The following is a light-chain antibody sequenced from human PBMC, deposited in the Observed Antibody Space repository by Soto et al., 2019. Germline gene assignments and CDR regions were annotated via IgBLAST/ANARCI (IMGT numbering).Light chain of an antibody. Sequence: EIVLTQSPGTLSLSTGERATLSCRASQSVSSSYLAWYQQKPGQAPRLLIYGASSRATGIPDRFSGSGSGTDFTLTISRLEPEDFAAYYCQQYGSSRKWAFGHWTKVDIK. J-gene: IGKJ1*01. CDR1: QSVSSSY. CDR2: GAS. CDR3: QQYGSSRKWA. V-gene: IGKV3-20*01.